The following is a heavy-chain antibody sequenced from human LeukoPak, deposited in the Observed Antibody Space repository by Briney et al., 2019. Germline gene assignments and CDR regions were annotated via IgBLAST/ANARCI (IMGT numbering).Heavy chain of an antibody. J-gene: IGHJ4*02. CDR1: GYTFTSYG. CDR2: INPNSGGT. Sequence: ASVKVSCKASGYTFTSYGISWVRQAPGQGLEWMGWINPNSGGTNYAQKFQGRVTMTRDTSISTAYMELSRLRSDDTAVYYCARDVERIPFHYDYVWGSYRSPSFDYWGQGTLVTVSS. V-gene: IGHV1-2*02. D-gene: IGHD3-16*02. CDR3: ARDVERIPFHYDYVWGSYRSPSFDY.